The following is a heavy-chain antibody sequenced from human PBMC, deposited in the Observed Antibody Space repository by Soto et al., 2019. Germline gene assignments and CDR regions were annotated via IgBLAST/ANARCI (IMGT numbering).Heavy chain of an antibody. CDR3: ARDMDGGFLRLGYSPYYYYGMDV. J-gene: IGHJ6*02. CDR1: GYTFTSYY. V-gene: IGHV1-46*01. Sequence: ASVKVSCKASGYTFTSYYMHWVRQAPGQGLEWMGIINPSGGSTSYAQKFQGRVTMTRDTSTSTVYMELSSLRSEDTAVYYCARDMDGGFLRLGYSPYYYYGMDVWGQGTTVTVSS. CDR2: INPSGGST. D-gene: IGHD3-16*01.